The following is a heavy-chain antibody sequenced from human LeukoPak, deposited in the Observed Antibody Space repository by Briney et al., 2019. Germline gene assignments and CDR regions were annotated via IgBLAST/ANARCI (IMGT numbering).Heavy chain of an antibody. CDR2: IYYTGSS. V-gene: IGHV4-34*01. CDR1: GGSFSGYY. CDR3: ARQPEDVGENYFDY. D-gene: IGHD3-16*01. Sequence: SETLSLTCAVYGGSFSGYYWSWIRQPPGKGLEWIGSIYYTGSSYYNPSLKSRVTISVDTSKNQFSLKLSSVTAADTAVYYCARQPEDVGENYFDYWGQGTLVTVSS. J-gene: IGHJ4*02.